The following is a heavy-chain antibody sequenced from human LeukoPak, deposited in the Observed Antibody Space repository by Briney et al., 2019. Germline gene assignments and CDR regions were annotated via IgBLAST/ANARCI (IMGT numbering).Heavy chain of an antibody. D-gene: IGHD3-10*01. J-gene: IGHJ3*01. CDR1: RFVFDEYA. CDR2: ASWNSATI. CDR3: AKPMEGNYYGWERNSPFDAFEV. V-gene: IGHV3-9*01. Sequence: GGSLRLSCAASRFVFDEYAMHWVRQVPGQGLEWVSGASWNSATIGYADSVQGRFTTSRDNAKNSLYLQISSLRPEDTALYYCAKPMEGNYYGWERNSPFDAFEVWGLGTMVTVSS.